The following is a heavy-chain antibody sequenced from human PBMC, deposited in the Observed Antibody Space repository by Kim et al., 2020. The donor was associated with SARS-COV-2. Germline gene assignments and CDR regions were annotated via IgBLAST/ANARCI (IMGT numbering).Heavy chain of an antibody. J-gene: IGHJ3*02. Sequence: GESLKISCKGSGYRFTSYWIGWVRQMPGKGLEWMGIIYPGDSDTRYSPSFQGQVTISADKSISTAYLQWSSLKASDTAMYYCARWGIITTAPRDRATGAFDIWGQGTMVTVSS. CDR3: ARWGIITTAPRDRATGAFDI. V-gene: IGHV5-51*01. CDR1: GYRFTSYW. D-gene: IGHD3-22*01. CDR2: IYPGDSDT.